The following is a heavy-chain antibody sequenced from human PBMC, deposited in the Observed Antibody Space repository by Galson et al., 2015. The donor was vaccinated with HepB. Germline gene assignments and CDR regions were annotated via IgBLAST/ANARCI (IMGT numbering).Heavy chain of an antibody. J-gene: IGHJ3*01. CDR3: ARQAIGYSSRGDGFDL. Sequence: QSGAEVKKPGESLKISCQGSGYRFTNYWIGWVRQMPGKGLEYMAIIYPGDSDARYSPSFQGHVTISTDKSISTAYLQWSSLKASDTAMYYCARQAIGYSSRGDGFDLWGQGTLVTLSS. V-gene: IGHV5-51*01. CDR1: GYRFTNYW. D-gene: IGHD6-19*01. CDR2: IYPGDSDA.